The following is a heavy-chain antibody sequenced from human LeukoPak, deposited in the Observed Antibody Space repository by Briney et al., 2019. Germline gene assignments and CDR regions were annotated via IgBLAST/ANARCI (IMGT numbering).Heavy chain of an antibody. CDR3: ARAEGWLQSNYFDY. V-gene: IGHV3-66*01. CDR1: GFTVSSNY. Sequence: GGSLRLSCAASGFTVSSNYMSWVRQAPGKGLESVSVIYSGGSTYYADSVKGRFTISRDNSKNTLYLQMNSLRAEDTAVYYCARAEGWLQSNYFDYWGQGTLVTVSS. J-gene: IGHJ4*02. CDR2: IYSGGST. D-gene: IGHD5-24*01.